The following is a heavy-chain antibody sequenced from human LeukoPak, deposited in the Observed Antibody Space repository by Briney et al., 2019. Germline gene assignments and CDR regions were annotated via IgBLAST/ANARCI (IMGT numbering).Heavy chain of an antibody. V-gene: IGHV3-30*18. Sequence: SGGSLRLSCAASGFTFSSYGMHWVRQAPGKGLEWVAVISYDGSNKYYADSVKGRFTISRDNSKNTLYLQMNSLRAEDTAVYYCAKGGPYSSGWYDYWGQGNLVNVFS. CDR1: GFTFSSYG. D-gene: IGHD6-19*01. CDR2: ISYDGSNK. CDR3: AKGGPYSSGWYDY. J-gene: IGHJ4*02.